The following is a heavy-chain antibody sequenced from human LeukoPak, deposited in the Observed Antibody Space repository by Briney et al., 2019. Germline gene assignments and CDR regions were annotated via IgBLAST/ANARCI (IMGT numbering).Heavy chain of an antibody. CDR2: ISGSGGNT. CDR3: AGLGYCTYGVCYTGDDEPFNI. D-gene: IGHD2-8*01. J-gene: IGHJ3*02. V-gene: IGHV3-23*01. Sequence: GGSLRLSCAPSGFTFASHAMSWVRQAPGKGPEWVAAISGSGGNTYHADSVKGRFTISRDTSRNTLYVQMNSLRIEDTAVYYCAGLGYCTYGVCYTGDDEPFNIWGQGTMVTVSS. CDR1: GFTFASHA.